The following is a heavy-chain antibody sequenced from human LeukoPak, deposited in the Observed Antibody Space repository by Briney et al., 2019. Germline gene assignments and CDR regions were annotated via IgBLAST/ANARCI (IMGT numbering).Heavy chain of an antibody. Sequence: ASVKVSCKASGYTFTSYGISWVRQAPGQGLEWMGWISAYNGNTNYAQKLQGRVTMTTDTSTSTAYMELRSLRSNDTAVYYCARQFQSYYYYYMDVWGKGTTVTVSS. CDR2: ISAYNGNT. CDR1: GYTFTSYG. CDR3: ARQFQSYYYYYMDV. J-gene: IGHJ6*03. D-gene: IGHD5-24*01. V-gene: IGHV1-18*01.